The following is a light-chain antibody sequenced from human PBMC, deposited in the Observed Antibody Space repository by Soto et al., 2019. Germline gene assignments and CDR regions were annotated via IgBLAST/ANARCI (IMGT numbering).Light chain of an antibody. CDR2: EVN. CDR3: CSYAGIRL. V-gene: IGLV2-23*02. Sequence: QSGLTQPASVSGSAGQSITISCTGTSSDDGSYNLVCWYQQDSGKAAKLLSYEVNKRPSGVSNRFSCSKSSNTDSLTISGLEADEEADYYCCSYAGIRLFGTGTKVTVL. J-gene: IGLJ1*01. CDR1: SSDDGSYNL.